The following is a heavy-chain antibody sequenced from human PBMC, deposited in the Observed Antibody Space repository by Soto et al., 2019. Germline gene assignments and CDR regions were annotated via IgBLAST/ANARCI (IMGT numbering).Heavy chain of an antibody. Sequence: ASVKVSCKASGYTFTSYAMHWVRQAPGQRLEWMGWINAGNGNTKYSQKFQGRVTITRDTSASTAYMELSSLRSEDTAVYYCASCDRTTSGGGCLDNYYYGMDVWGQGTTVTVSS. CDR3: ASCDRTTSGGGCLDNYYYGMDV. D-gene: IGHD2-15*01. CDR1: GYTFTSYA. J-gene: IGHJ6*02. CDR2: INAGNGNT. V-gene: IGHV1-3*01.